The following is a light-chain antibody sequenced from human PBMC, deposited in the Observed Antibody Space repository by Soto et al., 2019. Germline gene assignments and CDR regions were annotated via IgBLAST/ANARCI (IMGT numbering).Light chain of an antibody. CDR3: FSFTSSSTWM. CDR2: EVT. CDR1: SSDVGGYDY. V-gene: IGLV2-14*01. Sequence: QSALTQPASVSGSPGQSITISCTGTSSDVGGYDYVSWYQQHPGEAPKVVIFEVTNRPSGISNRFSGSKSGNTASLTISGLQTEVEADYYCFSFTSSSTWMFGGGTKLTVL. J-gene: IGLJ3*02.